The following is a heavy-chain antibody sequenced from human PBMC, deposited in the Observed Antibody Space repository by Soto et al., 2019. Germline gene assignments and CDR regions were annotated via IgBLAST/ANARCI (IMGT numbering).Heavy chain of an antibody. J-gene: IGHJ3*02. CDR3: ARVWGGAFDI. CDR2: IYYSGST. CDR1: GVSISSYY. Sequence: QVQLQESGPGLVKPSETLSLTCTVSGVSISSYYWSWIRQPPGKGLEWIGYIYYSGSTNYNPSLKSRVTISVDTSKNQFSLKLSSVTAADTAVYYCARVWGGAFDIRGQGTMVTVSS. V-gene: IGHV4-59*01. D-gene: IGHD3-10*01.